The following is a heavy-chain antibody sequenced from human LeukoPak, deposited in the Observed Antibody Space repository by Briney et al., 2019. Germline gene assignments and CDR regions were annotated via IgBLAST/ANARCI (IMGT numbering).Heavy chain of an antibody. J-gene: IGHJ4*02. Sequence: GGSLRLSCAVSGFTSGFTFSDYEMNWVRQAPGKGLEWVSYISSSGSTKYYADSVKGRFTISRDNAKNSLYLQMNSLRAEDTAVYYCTTITVAAAFDYWGQGTLVAVSS. CDR3: TTITVAAAFDY. V-gene: IGHV3-48*03. D-gene: IGHD6-19*01. CDR2: ISSSGSTK. CDR1: GFTSGFTFSDYE.